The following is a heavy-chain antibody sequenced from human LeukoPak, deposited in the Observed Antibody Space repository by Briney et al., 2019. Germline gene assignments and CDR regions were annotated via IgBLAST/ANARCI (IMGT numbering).Heavy chain of an antibody. CDR1: GGSISSYY. CDR2: IYYSGST. Sequence: SETLSLTCTVSGGSISSYYWSWIRQPPGKGLEWIGYIYYSGSTNYNPSLKSRVTISVDTSKNQFSLKLSSVTAADTAVYYCARERYDFWSGYLNWFDPWGQGTLVTVSS. CDR3: ARERYDFWSGYLNWFDP. J-gene: IGHJ5*02. D-gene: IGHD3-3*01. V-gene: IGHV4-59*01.